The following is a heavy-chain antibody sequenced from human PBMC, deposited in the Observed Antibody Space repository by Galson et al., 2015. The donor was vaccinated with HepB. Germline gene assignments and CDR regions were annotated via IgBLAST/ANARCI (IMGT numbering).Heavy chain of an antibody. D-gene: IGHD2/OR15-2a*01. J-gene: IGHJ4*02. Sequence: SLRLSCAASGFDFRSFAMHWVRQPPGKGLEWVALISYNGMYTYYADSVKGRFTIARDNSNKTIFLNMNTLRVEDTAVYYCARGEGPGNMDYWGQGALDTVSS. CDR1: GFDFRSFA. V-gene: IGHV3-30*04. CDR3: ARGEGPGNMDY. CDR2: ISYNGMYT.